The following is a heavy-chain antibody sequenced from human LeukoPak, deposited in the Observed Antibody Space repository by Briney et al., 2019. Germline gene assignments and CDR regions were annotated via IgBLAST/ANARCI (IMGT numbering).Heavy chain of an antibody. Sequence: SETLSLTCTVSGGSVSSGSYYWSWIRRPPGKGLEWIGYIYYSGSTNYNPSLKSRVTISVDTSKNQFSLKLSSVTAADTAVYYCARASRWGAFYDYVWGSSTAGSAASDYWGQGTLVTVSS. V-gene: IGHV4-61*01. J-gene: IGHJ4*02. CDR3: ARASRWGAFYDYVWGSSTAGSAASDY. CDR2: IYYSGST. CDR1: GGSVSSGSYY. D-gene: IGHD3-16*01.